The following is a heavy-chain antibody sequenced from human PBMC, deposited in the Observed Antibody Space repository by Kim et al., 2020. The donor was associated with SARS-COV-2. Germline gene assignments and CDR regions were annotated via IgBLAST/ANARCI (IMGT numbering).Heavy chain of an antibody. J-gene: IGHJ4*02. CDR1: GFRFSDYS. D-gene: IGHD6-19*01. CDR3: SGNLQVAGTFDF. V-gene: IGHV3-48*01. Sequence: GGSLRLSCVASGFRFSDYSMNWVRQAPGKGLEWLSYISRSSSTILYADSVKGRFTISRDNGENSLYLQMNSLRAEDTAVYFCSGNLQVAGTFDFWGQGTMVTVYS. CDR2: ISRSSSTI.